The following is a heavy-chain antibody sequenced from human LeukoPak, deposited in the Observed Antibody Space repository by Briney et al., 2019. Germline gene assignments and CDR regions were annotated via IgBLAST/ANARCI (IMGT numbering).Heavy chain of an antibody. Sequence: GGSLRLSCTASGFTFGDYAMSWFRQAPGKGLEWVGFIRSKAYGGTTEYAASVKGRFTISRDNAKNSLYLQMNSLRAEDTAVYYCARDRGAATGTVSLDYWGQGTLVTVSS. CDR2: IRSKAYGGTT. D-gene: IGHD1-1*01. V-gene: IGHV3-49*03. CDR3: ARDRGAATGTVSLDY. CDR1: GFTFGDYA. J-gene: IGHJ4*02.